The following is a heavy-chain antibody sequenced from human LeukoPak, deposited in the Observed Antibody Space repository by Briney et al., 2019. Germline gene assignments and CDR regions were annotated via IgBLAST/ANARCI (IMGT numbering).Heavy chain of an antibody. J-gene: IGHJ4*02. Sequence: GGSLRLSCAASGFTFSSYWMSWVRQAPGKGLEWVANIKQDGSEKYYVDSVKGRFTISRDNAKNSLYLQMNSLRAEDTAVYYCAREFRENRTLNSDSGGQGPWVTVSS. CDR3: AREFRENRTLNSDS. CDR1: GFTFSSYW. CDR2: IKQDGSEK. V-gene: IGHV3-7*01.